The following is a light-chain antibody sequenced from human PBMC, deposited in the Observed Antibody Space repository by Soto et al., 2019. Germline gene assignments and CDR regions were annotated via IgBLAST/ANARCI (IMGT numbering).Light chain of an antibody. V-gene: IGKV3-20*01. CDR1: QSVSSNY. CDR3: QKYGRSTYS. CDR2: GVS. J-gene: IGKJ2*01. Sequence: ETVLTQSPGTLSLSRGARVTLSCRASQSVSSNYLAWYQQNPVQAPRLLIYGVSSRATGIPDTFTGSGSGRDFALPIRRPEPEDFGVYSCQKYGRSTYSFRQGTKV.